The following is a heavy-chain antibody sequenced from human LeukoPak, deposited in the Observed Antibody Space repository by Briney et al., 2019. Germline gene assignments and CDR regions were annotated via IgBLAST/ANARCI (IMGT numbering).Heavy chain of an antibody. Sequence: SETLSLTCTVSSGSISSYYWSWIRQPPGKGLEWIVYIYYSGSTNYNPSLKSRVTISVDTSKNQFSLKLSSVAAADTAVYYCARGVLYSSGWGAKNEYYFDYWGQGTLVTVSS. CDR3: ARGVLYSSGWGAKNEYYFDY. CDR1: SGSISSYY. J-gene: IGHJ4*02. CDR2: IYYSGST. D-gene: IGHD6-19*01. V-gene: IGHV4-59*12.